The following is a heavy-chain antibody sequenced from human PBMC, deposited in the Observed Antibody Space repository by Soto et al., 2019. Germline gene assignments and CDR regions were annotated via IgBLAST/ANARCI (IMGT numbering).Heavy chain of an antibody. CDR3: AHTPSYSSGSCCDRDAFNI. V-gene: IGHV2-5*01. CDR1: FFSLNTLCVF. CDR2: IYWNNDE. Sequence: GQPVGSAPQTRTLTVPLPFFSLNTLCVFVGWIRHPPVKALDCLALIYWNNDERYRPSLKSRLTITKDTSKNQVVLTMTNMDPVDTATYYCAHTPSYSSGSCCDRDAFNIWSQGKMV. J-gene: IGHJ3*02. D-gene: IGHD2-15*01.